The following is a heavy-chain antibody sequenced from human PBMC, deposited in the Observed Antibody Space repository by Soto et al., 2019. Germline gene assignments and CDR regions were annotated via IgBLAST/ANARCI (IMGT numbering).Heavy chain of an antibody. Sequence: QVQLVQSGAEVKKPGSSVKVSCKASGGTFSSYTISWVRQAPGQGLEWMGRIIPILGIANYAQKFQGRVTITADKSTSTAYMERSSLRSEVTAVYYCARTGGQRLDYWGQGTLVTVSS. J-gene: IGHJ4*02. V-gene: IGHV1-69*02. CDR1: GGTFSSYT. D-gene: IGHD6-25*01. CDR2: IIPILGIA. CDR3: ARTGGQRLDY.